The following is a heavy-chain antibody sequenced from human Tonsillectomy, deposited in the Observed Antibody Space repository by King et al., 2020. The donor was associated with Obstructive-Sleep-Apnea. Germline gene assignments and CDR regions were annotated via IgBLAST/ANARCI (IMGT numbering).Heavy chain of an antibody. V-gene: IGHV4-38-2*02. D-gene: IGHD1-26*01. CDR3: ARIGMGAIGVDY. Sequence: VQLQESGPGLVKASETLSLTCNVSGYSISSGYYWGWIRQPPGKGLEWIGSIYHSGTTYYNPSLNSRVTISVDTSKNQFSLRLTSVTAADTAVYYCARIGMGAIGVDYWGQGTLVTVSS. CDR1: GYSISSGYY. CDR2: IYHSGTT. J-gene: IGHJ4*02.